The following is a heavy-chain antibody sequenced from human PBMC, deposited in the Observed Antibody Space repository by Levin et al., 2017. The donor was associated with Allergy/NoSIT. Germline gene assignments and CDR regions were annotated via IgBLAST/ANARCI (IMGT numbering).Heavy chain of an antibody. CDR1: GIIFSRFG. Sequence: AGGSLRLSCEVSGIIFSRFGMSWVRQAPGKGLEWVSGISGGGGSAYYIDSVKDRFTISRDNSKNTVYLQMNSLRAEDTAVYYCARGIVGASVAFDIWGQGTMVTVSS. D-gene: IGHD1-26*01. J-gene: IGHJ3*02. CDR3: ARGIVGASVAFDI. V-gene: IGHV3-23*01. CDR2: ISGGGGSA.